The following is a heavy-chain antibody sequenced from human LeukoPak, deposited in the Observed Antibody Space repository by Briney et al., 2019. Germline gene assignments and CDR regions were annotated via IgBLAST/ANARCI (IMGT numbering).Heavy chain of an antibody. J-gene: IGHJ4*02. D-gene: IGHD3-16*02. CDR3: ATGRLGELSFRRYFDY. Sequence: GGSLRLSCAASGFTFTKFAMSWVRQAPGKGLEWVSAISASGGNTYYADSVKGRFTISRDNSNNTLCLQLNSLRAEDTAVYYCATGRLGELSFRRYFDYWGQGTLVTASS. CDR1: GFTFTKFA. V-gene: IGHV3-23*01. CDR2: ISASGGNT.